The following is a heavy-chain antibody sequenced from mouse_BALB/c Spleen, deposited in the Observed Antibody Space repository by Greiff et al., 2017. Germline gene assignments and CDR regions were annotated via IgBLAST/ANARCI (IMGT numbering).Heavy chain of an antibody. V-gene: IGHV1-9*01. CDR1: GYTFSSYW. J-gene: IGHJ2*01. CDR2: ILPGSGST. D-gene: IGHD1-1*01. Sequence: VQLQQSGAELMKPGASVKISCKTTGYTFSSYWIEWVKQRPGHGLEWIGEILPGSGSTNYNEKFKGKATFTADTSSNTAYMQLSSLTSEDSAVYYCARCPITTVVATDYWGQGTTLTVSS. CDR3: ARCPITTVVATDY.